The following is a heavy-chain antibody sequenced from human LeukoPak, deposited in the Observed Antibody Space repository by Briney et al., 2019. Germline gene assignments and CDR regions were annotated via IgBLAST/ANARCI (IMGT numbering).Heavy chain of an antibody. CDR2: IYPGDSDT. CDR1: GYIFTNYW. Sequence: GESLKISCKGSGYIFTNYWITWVRQMPGKGLEWMGIIYPGDSDTRYSPSFQGQVTISADKSISTAYLQWSSLKASDTAMYYCASPEYSSSSDAFDIWGQGTMVTVSS. D-gene: IGHD6-6*01. CDR3: ASPEYSSSSDAFDI. J-gene: IGHJ3*02. V-gene: IGHV5-51*01.